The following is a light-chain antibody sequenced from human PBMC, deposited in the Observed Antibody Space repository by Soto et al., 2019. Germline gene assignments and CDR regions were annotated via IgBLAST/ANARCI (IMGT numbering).Light chain of an antibody. J-gene: IGLJ2*01. Sequence: QSVLTQPPSASGTPGQRVTISCSGSSSNIGSNYVYWYQQLPGTAPKLLIYRNNQRPSGVPDRFSGSKSGTSASLAISGLRSDDEADYYWAAWDDSLSGVVFGGGTQLTVL. CDR1: SSNIGSNY. CDR3: AAWDDSLSGVV. V-gene: IGLV1-47*01. CDR2: RNN.